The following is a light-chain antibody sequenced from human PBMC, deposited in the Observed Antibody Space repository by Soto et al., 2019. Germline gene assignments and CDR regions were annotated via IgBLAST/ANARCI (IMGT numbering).Light chain of an antibody. CDR1: SSNIGNNA. J-gene: IGLJ2*01. CDR2: YDD. Sequence: QSVLTQPPSVSEAPRQRVTISCSGSSSNIGNNAVNWYQQLPGKAPKLLMYYDDLLPSGVSDRFSGSKSGTSASLAISGLQSEDEADYYCAAWDDILNGVVFGGGTKLTV. V-gene: IGLV1-36*01. CDR3: AAWDDILNGVV.